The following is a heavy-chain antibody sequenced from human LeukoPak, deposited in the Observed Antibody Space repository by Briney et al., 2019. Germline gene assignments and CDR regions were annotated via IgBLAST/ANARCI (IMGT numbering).Heavy chain of an antibody. V-gene: IGHV1-2*02. CDR3: ARAVRELTSWFDP. J-gene: IGHJ5*02. CDR2: INPNSGGT. Sequence: ASVKVSCKASGYTFTGYYMHWVRQAPGQGLEWMGWINPNSGGTNYAQKFQGRVTMTRDTSISTAYMELSRLRSDDTAVYCCARAVRELTSWFDPWGQGTLVTVSS. CDR1: GYTFTGYY. D-gene: IGHD3-10*01.